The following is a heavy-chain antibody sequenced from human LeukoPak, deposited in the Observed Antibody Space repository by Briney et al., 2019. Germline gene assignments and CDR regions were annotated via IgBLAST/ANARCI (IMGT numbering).Heavy chain of an antibody. Sequence: SETLSLTCTVSGGSISSSSYYWGWIRQPPGKGLEWIGSIYYTGSTFYNPSLKSRVTISVDTSKNQFSLKLSSVTAADTAVYSCARGGTYCGGDCAFDYWGQGTLVTVSS. CDR1: GGSISSSSYY. D-gene: IGHD2-21*02. V-gene: IGHV4-39*07. CDR3: ARGGTYCGGDCAFDY. J-gene: IGHJ4*02. CDR2: IYYTGST.